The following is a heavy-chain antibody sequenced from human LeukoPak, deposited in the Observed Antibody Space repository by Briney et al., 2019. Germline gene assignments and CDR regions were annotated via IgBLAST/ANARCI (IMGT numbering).Heavy chain of an antibody. D-gene: IGHD6-19*01. V-gene: IGHV5-10-1*01. Sequence: GESLNISCKGSGYSFTSYWISWVRQMPGTGLEWMGRIDPSDSYTNYSPSFQGHVTISADKSISTVYLQWSSLKASDTAMYYCARHSAGIVVAGKWGQGTLVTVSS. CDR1: GYSFTSYW. CDR3: ARHSAGIVVAGK. J-gene: IGHJ4*02. CDR2: IDPSDSYT.